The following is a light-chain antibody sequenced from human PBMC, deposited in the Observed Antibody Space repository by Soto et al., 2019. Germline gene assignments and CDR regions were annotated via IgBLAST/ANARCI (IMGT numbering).Light chain of an antibody. CDR2: AAS. CDR1: QSISSY. J-gene: IGKJ4*01. V-gene: IGKV1-39*01. CDR3: QQSYLTPLT. Sequence: DIQMTQSPSSLSASVGDRVTITCRASQSISSYLNWYQQKPGKAPRLLICAASSLQSGVPSRFSGSGSGTDFTLTISSLQPEDFASYYCQQSYLTPLTFGGGTKVDI.